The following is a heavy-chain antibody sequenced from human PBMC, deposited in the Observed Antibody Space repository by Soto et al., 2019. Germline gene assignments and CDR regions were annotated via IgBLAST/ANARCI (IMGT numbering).Heavy chain of an antibody. Sequence: EVQLLESGGGLVQPGGSLRLSCTASGFNFRSYGMSWVRQAPGKGLEWVSGITASGGNTYYTDSVKGLFTISRDNSKNTLYLQMSGLRVEDTAVFHCAKSLMNAKEVWGQGTTVTVSS. V-gene: IGHV3-23*01. CDR2: ITASGGNT. D-gene: IGHD2-21*01. CDR1: GFNFRSYG. J-gene: IGHJ6*02. CDR3: AKSLMNAKEV.